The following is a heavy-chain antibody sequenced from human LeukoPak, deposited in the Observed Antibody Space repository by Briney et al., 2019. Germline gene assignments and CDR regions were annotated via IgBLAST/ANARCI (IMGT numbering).Heavy chain of an antibody. Sequence: GGSLRLSCAASGFTFSNAWMSWVRQAPGKGLEWVSSISSSSSYIYYGDSVKGRFTISRDNAKNSLYLQMNSLRAEDTAVYYCARDEVPSYYDSSGYYYYWGQGTLVTVSS. D-gene: IGHD3-22*01. CDR2: ISSSSSYI. CDR1: GFTFSNAW. CDR3: ARDEVPSYYDSSGYYYY. J-gene: IGHJ4*02. V-gene: IGHV3-21*01.